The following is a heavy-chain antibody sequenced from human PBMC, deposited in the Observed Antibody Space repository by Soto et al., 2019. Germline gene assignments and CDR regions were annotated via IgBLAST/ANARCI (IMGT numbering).Heavy chain of an antibody. V-gene: IGHV4-34*01. Sequence: QVQLQQWGAGLVKPSETLSLSCAVYGQSFSGHSWAWIRQPPGKGLEWIGEINESGSTYYNPSLKSRVNISTDTSKNQFSLKLSSVSAADTAAYFCARGSGIVALPGELEDVKYDYWGQGPLVNVSS. J-gene: IGHJ4*02. D-gene: IGHD1-1*01. CDR1: GQSFSGHS. CDR2: INESGST. CDR3: ARGSGIVALPGELEDVKYDY.